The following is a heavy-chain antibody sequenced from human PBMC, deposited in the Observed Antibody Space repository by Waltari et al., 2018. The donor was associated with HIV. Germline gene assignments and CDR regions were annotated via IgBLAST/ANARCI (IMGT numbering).Heavy chain of an antibody. CDR2: INHSGST. V-gene: IGHV4-34*01. D-gene: IGHD4-17*01. Sequence: QVQLQQGGAGLLKPSETLSLTCAVYGGSFRGYYWSWIRQPPGKGLEWIGEINHSGSTNYNPSLKSRVTISVDTSKNQFSLKLSSVTAADTAVYYCARDSGVGYGGLYYFDYWGQGTLVTVSS. CDR1: GGSFRGYY. CDR3: ARDSGVGYGGLYYFDY. J-gene: IGHJ4*02.